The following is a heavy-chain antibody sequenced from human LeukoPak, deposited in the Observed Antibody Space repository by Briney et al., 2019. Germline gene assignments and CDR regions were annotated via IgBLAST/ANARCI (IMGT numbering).Heavy chain of an antibody. Sequence: GESLKISCKGSGYSFTSYWISWVRQMPGKGLEWMGRIDPSDSYTNYSPSFQGHVTISADKTISTPHLQCRSLKASDTAMYDCARLGIFTGYNWFDPWGQGTLVTVSS. CDR2: IDPSDSYT. CDR3: ARLGIFTGYNWFDP. V-gene: IGHV5-10-1*01. CDR1: GYSFTSYW. D-gene: IGHD2-21*01. J-gene: IGHJ5*02.